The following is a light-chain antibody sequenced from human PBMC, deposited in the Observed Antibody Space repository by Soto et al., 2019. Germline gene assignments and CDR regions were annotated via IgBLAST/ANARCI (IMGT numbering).Light chain of an antibody. Sequence: DIQMTQSPSTLSGSVGDRVTITFRASQTISSWLAWYQQKPGKAPKLLIYKASTLKSGVPSRFSGSGSETHFTLTISSLQPEDFATYYCQQLNSYPITFGQGTRLEIK. J-gene: IGKJ5*01. CDR3: QQLNSYPIT. V-gene: IGKV1-5*03. CDR2: KAS. CDR1: QTISSW.